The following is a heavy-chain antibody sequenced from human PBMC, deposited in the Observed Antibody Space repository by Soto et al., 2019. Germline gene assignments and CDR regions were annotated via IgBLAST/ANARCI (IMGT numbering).Heavy chain of an antibody. CDR2: ISYDGSNK. J-gene: IGHJ6*02. D-gene: IGHD3-3*01. V-gene: IGHV3-30*18. Sequence: PGGSLRLSCAASGFTFSSYGMHWVRQAPGKGLEWVAVISYDGSNKYYADSVKGRFTISRDNSKNTLYLQMNSLRAEDTAVYYCAKDNYDFWSGYLSCPDVWGQGTTVTVSS. CDR3: AKDNYDFWSGYLSCPDV. CDR1: GFTFSSYG.